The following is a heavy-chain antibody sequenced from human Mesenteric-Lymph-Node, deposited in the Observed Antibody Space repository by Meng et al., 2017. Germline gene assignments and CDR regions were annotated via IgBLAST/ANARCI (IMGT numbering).Heavy chain of an antibody. J-gene: IGHJ4*01. Sequence: ASVKVSCKASGYVFTSYYMHWVRQAPGQGLEWMGMINASGGSTTNAQKFQGRVTMTRDTSTSTVYMEVSSLRSEDTAVYYCARGPYHYDSSGYYYGLDYWGQGTLVTVSS. CDR2: INASGGST. CDR3: ARGPYHYDSSGYYYGLDY. D-gene: IGHD3-22*01. V-gene: IGHV1-46*01. CDR1: GYVFTSYY.